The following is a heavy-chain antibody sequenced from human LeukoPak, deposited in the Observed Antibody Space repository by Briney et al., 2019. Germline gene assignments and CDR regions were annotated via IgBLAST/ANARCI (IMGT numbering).Heavy chain of an antibody. Sequence: PSETRSLTCAVYGGSFSGYYWSWIRQPPGKGLEWIGEINHSGSTNYNPSLKSRVTISVDTSKNQFSLKLSSVTAADTAVYYCARGGYYDYVWGSYRRHGFLDYWGQGTLVTVSS. D-gene: IGHD3-16*02. V-gene: IGHV4-34*01. CDR1: GGSFSGYY. CDR2: INHSGST. J-gene: IGHJ4*02. CDR3: ARGGYYDYVWGSYRRHGFLDY.